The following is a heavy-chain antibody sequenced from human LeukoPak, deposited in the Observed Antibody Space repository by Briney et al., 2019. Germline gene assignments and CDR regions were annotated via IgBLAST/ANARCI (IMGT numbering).Heavy chain of an antibody. Sequence: PGGSLRLSCAASGFTVSSNYMSWVRQAPGKGLEWVSVIYSGGSTCYADSVKGRFTISRDNSKNTLYLQMNSLRAEDTAVYYCALDSGPYYFDYWGQGTLVTVSS. CDR1: GFTVSSNY. J-gene: IGHJ4*02. CDR2: IYSGGST. V-gene: IGHV3-53*01. D-gene: IGHD3/OR15-3a*01. CDR3: ALDSGPYYFDY.